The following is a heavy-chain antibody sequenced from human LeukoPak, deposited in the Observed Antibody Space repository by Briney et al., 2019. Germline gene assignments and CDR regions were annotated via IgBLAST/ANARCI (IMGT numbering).Heavy chain of an antibody. J-gene: IGHJ4*02. Sequence: GGSLRLSCAASGFTFSSYSMSWVRKAPGKGLEWVSTISNSGVDAYYADSVKGRFTISRDNSKNTVFLQMNSLRADDTAIYYCAKDRGSGNYLGFDYWGQGTLVTVSS. CDR2: ISNSGVDA. D-gene: IGHD3-10*01. CDR3: AKDRGSGNYLGFDY. V-gene: IGHV3-23*01. CDR1: GFTFSSYS.